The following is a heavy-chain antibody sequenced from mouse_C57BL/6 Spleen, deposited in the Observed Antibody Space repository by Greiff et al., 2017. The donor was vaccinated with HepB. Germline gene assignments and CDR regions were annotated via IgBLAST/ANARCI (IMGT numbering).Heavy chain of an antibody. D-gene: IGHD4-1*01. J-gene: IGHJ4*01. CDR3: ARSDPNWAYYAMDY. V-gene: IGHV1-72*01. Sequence: VQLQQSGAELVKPGASVKLSCKASGYTFTSYWMHWVKQRPGRGLEWIGRIDPNSGGTKYNEKFKSKATLTVDKPSSTAYMQLSSLTSEDSAVYYCARSDPNWAYYAMDYWGQGTSVTVSS. CDR2: IDPNSGGT. CDR1: GYTFTSYW.